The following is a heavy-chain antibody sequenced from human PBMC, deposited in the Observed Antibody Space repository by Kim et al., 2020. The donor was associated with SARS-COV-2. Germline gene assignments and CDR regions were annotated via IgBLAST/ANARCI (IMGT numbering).Heavy chain of an antibody. D-gene: IGHD1-1*01. Sequence: VSGRVTISRDNSKHSLYLQMNSLRTEDTALYYCAKDIGVTTNYYYYYMDVWGKGTTVTVSS. CDR3: AKDIGVTTNYYYYYMDV. J-gene: IGHJ6*03. V-gene: IGHV3-43*01.